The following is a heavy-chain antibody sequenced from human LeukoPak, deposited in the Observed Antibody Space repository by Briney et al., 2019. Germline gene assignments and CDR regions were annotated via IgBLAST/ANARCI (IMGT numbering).Heavy chain of an antibody. CDR3: ARTDGTDY. CDR2: INHSGST. Sequence: SETLSLTRAVYGGSFSGYYRSWIRQPPGKGLEWIGEINHSGSTNYNPSLKSRVTISVDTSKNQFSLKLSSVTAADTAVYYCARTDGTDYWGQGTMVTVSS. CDR1: GGSFSGYY. J-gene: IGHJ4*01. V-gene: IGHV4-34*01.